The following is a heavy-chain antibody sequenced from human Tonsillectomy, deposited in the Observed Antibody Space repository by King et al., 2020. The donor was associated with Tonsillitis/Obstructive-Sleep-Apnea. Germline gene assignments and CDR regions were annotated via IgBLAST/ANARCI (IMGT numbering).Heavy chain of an antibody. D-gene: IGHD6-6*01. Sequence: VQLVESGGGVLQPGRSLRLSCAASGFTFSSYGMHWVRQAPGKGLEWVALIWYDGSNKYYADSVKGRFTISRDNSKNTLYLQMNSLRAEDTAVYYCAGGYASSSAAFDYWGQGTLVTVSS. CDR3: AGGYASSSAAFDY. CDR1: GFTFSSYG. V-gene: IGHV3-33*01. J-gene: IGHJ4*02. CDR2: IWYDGSNK.